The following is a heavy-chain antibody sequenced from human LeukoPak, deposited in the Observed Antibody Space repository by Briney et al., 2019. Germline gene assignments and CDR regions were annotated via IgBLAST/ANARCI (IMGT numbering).Heavy chain of an antibody. CDR3: AKDYEPLVGVHRWGDWFDP. CDR2: ISYDGSNK. CDR1: GFIFSDYY. D-gene: IGHD1-26*01. J-gene: IGHJ5*02. Sequence: GGSLRLSCGASGFIFSDYYMSWIRQAPGKGLEWVAVISYDGSNKKYADSVKGRFTISRDNSKNTLFLQMNSLRAEDTAVYYCAKDYEPLVGVHRWGDWFDPWGQGTLVTVSS. V-gene: IGHV3-30*18.